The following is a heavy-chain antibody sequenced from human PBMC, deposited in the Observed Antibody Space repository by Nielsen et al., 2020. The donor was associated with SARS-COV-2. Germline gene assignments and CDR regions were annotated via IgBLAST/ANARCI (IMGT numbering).Heavy chain of an antibody. Sequence: ASVTVSCTASGYTFTDYYIRWVRQAPGQGLEWMGRINPYSGGTNYAQKFQGTVTMTRDASISTVYMELTSDDTAVYYCARARATIFGLVMSYGMDVWGQGTTVAVSS. CDR1: GYTFTDYY. D-gene: IGHD3/OR15-3a*01. J-gene: IGHJ6*02. CDR3: ARARATIFGLVMSYGMDV. V-gene: IGHV1-2*06. CDR2: INPYSGGT.